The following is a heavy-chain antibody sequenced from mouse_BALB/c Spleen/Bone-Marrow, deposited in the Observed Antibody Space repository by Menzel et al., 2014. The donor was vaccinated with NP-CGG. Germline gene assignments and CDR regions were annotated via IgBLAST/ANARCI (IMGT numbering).Heavy chain of an antibody. CDR2: INPDSSTI. V-gene: IGHV4-1*02. J-gene: IGHJ3*01. CDR1: GFDFSRYW. CDR3: ASPGLGIYVFDY. D-gene: IGHD1-1*01. Sequence: EVKLLESGGGLVQPGGSLKLSCVASGFDFSRYWMSWVRQAPGKGLEWIGDINPDSSTINYAPSLKDKFIISRDNAKNTLYLQMSKVRSKDTALYYCASPGLGIYVFDYWGQGTLVTVST.